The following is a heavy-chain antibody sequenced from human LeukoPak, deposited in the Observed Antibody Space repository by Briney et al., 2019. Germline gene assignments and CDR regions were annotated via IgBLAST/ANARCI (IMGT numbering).Heavy chain of an antibody. V-gene: IGHV6-1*01. CDR1: GDSVSSNSAA. CDR2: TYYRSKWYN. D-gene: IGHD6-13*01. J-gene: IGHJ4*02. Sequence: SQTLSLTCDISGDSVSSNSAAWNWIRQSPSRGLEWLGRTYYRSKWYNDYAVSVKSRITINPDTSKNQFSLQLNSVTPEDTAVYYCARDPSPGYSSSWGGFDYWGQGTLVTVSS. CDR3: ARDPSPGYSSSWGGFDY.